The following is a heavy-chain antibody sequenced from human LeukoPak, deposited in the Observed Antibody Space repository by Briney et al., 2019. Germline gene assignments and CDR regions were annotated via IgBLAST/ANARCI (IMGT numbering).Heavy chain of an antibody. CDR3: ARDLNDLLDY. CDR2: ISYDGSNK. J-gene: IGHJ4*02. V-gene: IGHV3-30*03. CDR1: GFTFSSYG. Sequence: GGSLRLSCAASGFTFSSYGMHWVRQAPGKGLEWVAVISYDGSNKYYADSVKGRFTISRDNSKNTLYLQMNSLRAEDTAVYYCARDLNDLLDYWGQGTLVTVSS.